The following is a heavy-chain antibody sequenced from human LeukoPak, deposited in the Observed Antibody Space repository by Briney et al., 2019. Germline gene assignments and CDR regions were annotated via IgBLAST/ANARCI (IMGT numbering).Heavy chain of an antibody. J-gene: IGHJ4*02. D-gene: IGHD6-19*01. Sequence: ASVKVSCRPSGYPFISYGFSWVRQAPGQGLEWMGWVTPHNGAANYAQNFQGRVTMTTDTSTSTAYMELRSLRSDDTATYYCATGPGYSSGWHSYWGQGTLVTVSS. CDR3: ATGPGYSSGWHSY. V-gene: IGHV1-18*01. CDR1: GYPFISYG. CDR2: VTPHNGAA.